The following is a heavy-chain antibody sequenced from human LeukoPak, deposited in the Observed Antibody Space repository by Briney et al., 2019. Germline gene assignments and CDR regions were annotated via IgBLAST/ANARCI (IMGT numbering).Heavy chain of an antibody. CDR2: ISSSGGNT. J-gene: IGHJ4*02. CDR3: AKDRPTWPIDY. Sequence: GGSLRLSCAASRFSFGSYWMNWVRQAPGKGLEWVSSISSSGGNTYYADSVKGRFTISRDNSKNTLFLQMNSLRAEDTAVYYCAKDRPTWPIDYWGQGTLVTVSS. CDR1: RFSFGSYW. D-gene: IGHD5-12*01. V-gene: IGHV3-23*01.